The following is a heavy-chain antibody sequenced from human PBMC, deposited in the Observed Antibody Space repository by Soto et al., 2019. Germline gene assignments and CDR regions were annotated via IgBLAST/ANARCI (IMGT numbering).Heavy chain of an antibody. CDR2: ISAYNGNT. D-gene: IGHD2-2*01. CDR3: AREGYCISTSCRHYDYYGMDV. J-gene: IGHJ6*02. CDR1: GYTFTSYG. V-gene: IGHV1-18*01. Sequence: QVQLVQSGAEVKKPGASVKVSCKASGYTFTSYGISWVRQAPGQGLEWMGWISAYNGNTNYAQKLQGRVTMTTDTSSRPAYMELRSLRSDDTAVYYCAREGYCISTSCRHYDYYGMDVWGQGTTVTVSS.